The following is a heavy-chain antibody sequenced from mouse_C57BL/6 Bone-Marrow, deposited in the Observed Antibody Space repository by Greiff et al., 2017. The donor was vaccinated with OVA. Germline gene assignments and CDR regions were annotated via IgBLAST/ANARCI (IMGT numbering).Heavy chain of an antibody. Sequence: EVQRVESGGGLVKPGGSLKLSCAASGFTFSSYAMSWVRQTPEKRLEWVATISDGGSYTYYPDNVKGRFTISRDNAKNNLYLQMSHLKSEDTAMYYCAREGGDWYFDVWGTGTTVTVSS. CDR2: ISDGGSYT. CDR3: AREGGDWYFDV. V-gene: IGHV5-4*01. CDR1: GFTFSSYA. J-gene: IGHJ1*03.